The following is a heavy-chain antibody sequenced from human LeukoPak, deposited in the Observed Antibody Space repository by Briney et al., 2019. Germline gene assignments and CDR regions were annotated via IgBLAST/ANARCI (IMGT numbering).Heavy chain of an antibody. D-gene: IGHD6-13*01. Sequence: ASVKVSCKASGYTFTSYGISWVRQAPGQGLEWMGWISAYNGNTNYAQKLQGRVTITADKSTSTAYMELSSLRSEDTAVYYCARDLGQQLSPAAVHWFDPWGQGTLVTVSS. CDR2: ISAYNGNT. CDR3: ARDLGQQLSPAAVHWFDP. V-gene: IGHV1-18*01. J-gene: IGHJ5*02. CDR1: GYTFTSYG.